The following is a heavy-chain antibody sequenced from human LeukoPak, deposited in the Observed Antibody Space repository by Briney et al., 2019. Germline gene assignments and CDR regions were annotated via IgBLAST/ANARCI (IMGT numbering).Heavy chain of an antibody. V-gene: IGHV3-74*01. CDR3: AKDFTGARDY. Sequence: PGGSLRLSCAASGFTFSSYWMHWVRQAPGKGLVWVSRINEDGSTTNYADSVRGRFTISRDNAKNTLYLQMNSLRAEDTAIYYCAKDFTGARDYWGQGILVTVSS. CDR1: GFTFSSYW. J-gene: IGHJ4*02. CDR2: INEDGSTT. D-gene: IGHD7-27*01.